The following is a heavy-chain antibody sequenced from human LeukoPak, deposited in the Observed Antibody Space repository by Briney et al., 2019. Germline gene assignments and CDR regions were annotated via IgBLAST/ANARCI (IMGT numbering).Heavy chain of an antibody. CDR3: AKGGVSFLDAFDI. CDR1: GFTFSSYL. V-gene: IGHV3-7*01. J-gene: IGHJ3*02. D-gene: IGHD2/OR15-2a*01. CDR2: IKQDGSEK. Sequence: GGSLRPSPAPSGFTFSSYLMSWVPQAPGTGLERVANIKQDGSEKYYVDSVQGRFTIPRDNAKNSLYLQMNSLRAQDTAVYYCAKGGVSFLDAFDIWGQGTMVTVSS.